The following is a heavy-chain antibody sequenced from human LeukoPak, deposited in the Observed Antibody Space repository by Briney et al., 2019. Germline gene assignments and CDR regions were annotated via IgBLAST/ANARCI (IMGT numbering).Heavy chain of an antibody. CDR3: AKDDLWFGELLTLDY. J-gene: IGHJ4*02. CDR1: GFTFSSYS. CDR2: ISGSGGST. Sequence: GGSLRLSCAASGFTFSSYSMNWVRQAPGKGLEWVSAISGSGGSTYYADSVKGRFTISRDNSKNTLYLQMNSLRAEDTAVYYCAKDDLWFGELLTLDYWGQGTLVTVSS. V-gene: IGHV3-23*01. D-gene: IGHD3-10*01.